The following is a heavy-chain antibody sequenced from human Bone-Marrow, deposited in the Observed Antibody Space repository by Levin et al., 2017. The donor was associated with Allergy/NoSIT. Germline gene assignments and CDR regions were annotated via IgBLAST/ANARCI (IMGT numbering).Heavy chain of an antibody. J-gene: IGHJ4*02. CDR3: ARDYQMRDGRFDY. D-gene: IGHD2-2*01. Sequence: GGSLRLSCAASGFTFSSYAMHWVRQAPGKGLEWVAVISYDGSNKYYADSVKGRFTISRDNSKNTLYLQMNSLRAEDTAVYYCARDYQMRDGRFDYWGQGTLVTVSS. CDR2: ISYDGSNK. CDR1: GFTFSSYA. V-gene: IGHV3-30*04.